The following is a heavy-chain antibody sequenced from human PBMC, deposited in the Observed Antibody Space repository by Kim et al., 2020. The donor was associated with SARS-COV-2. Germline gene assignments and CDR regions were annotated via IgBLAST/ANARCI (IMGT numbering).Heavy chain of an antibody. V-gene: IGHV3-30*03. CDR2: ISYDGSNK. Sequence: GGSLRLSCAASGFTFSSYGMHWVRQAPGKGLEWVAVISYDGSNKYYADSVKGRFTISRDNSKNTLYLQMNSLRAEDTAVYYCARLLTPPLYSGYDRIPDDYGDYGLDYWGQGTLVTVSS. CDR1: GFTFSSYG. D-gene: IGHD4-17*01. CDR3: ARLLTPPLYSGYDRIPDDYGDYGLDY. J-gene: IGHJ4*02.